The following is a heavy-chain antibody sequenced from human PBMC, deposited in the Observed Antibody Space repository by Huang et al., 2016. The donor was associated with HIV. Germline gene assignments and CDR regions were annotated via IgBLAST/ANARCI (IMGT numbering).Heavy chain of an antibody. Sequence: QLQLQESGPGLVKPSETLSLTCTVSGGSISSSSYYWGWIRQPPGKGLEWIGSIYYRGRSTYYNPALKSRVTISVDTSKNQFSLKLSSVTAEHTAVYYCARLSSGWSYNWFDPWGQGTLVTVSS. D-gene: IGHD6-19*01. CDR3: ARLSSGWSYNWFDP. V-gene: IGHV4-39*01. J-gene: IGHJ5*02. CDR2: IYYRGRST. CDR1: GGSISSSSYY.